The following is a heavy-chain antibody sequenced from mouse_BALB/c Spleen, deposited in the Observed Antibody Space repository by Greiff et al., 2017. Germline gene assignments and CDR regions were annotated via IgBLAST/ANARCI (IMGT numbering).Heavy chain of an antibody. Sequence: EVKLVESGGDLVKPGGSLKLSCAASGFTFSSYGMSWVRQTPDKRLEWVATISSGGSYTYYPDSVKGRFTISRDNAKNTLYLQMSSLKSEDTAMYYCARSITTATMDYWGQGTSVTVSS. V-gene: IGHV5-6*02. D-gene: IGHD1-2*01. CDR3: ARSITTATMDY. J-gene: IGHJ4*01. CDR2: ISSGGSYT. CDR1: GFTFSSYG.